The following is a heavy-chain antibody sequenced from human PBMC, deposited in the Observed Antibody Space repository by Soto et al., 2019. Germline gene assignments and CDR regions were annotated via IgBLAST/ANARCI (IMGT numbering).Heavy chain of an antibody. CDR2: IYHSGGT. D-gene: IGHD3-10*01. J-gene: IGHJ6*02. V-gene: IGHV4-34*01. Sequence: QVQLQQWGAGLLKPSETLSLTCGVFGGSFSGYYWTWIRQPPGKGLEWIGEIYHSGGTNYHPSLKSRVTLSVDTPNNHLALKLSSVTAADTAVYYCARGALVWFGAHDYYGMDVWGQGTTVTVSS. CDR1: GGSFSGYY. CDR3: ARGALVWFGAHDYYGMDV.